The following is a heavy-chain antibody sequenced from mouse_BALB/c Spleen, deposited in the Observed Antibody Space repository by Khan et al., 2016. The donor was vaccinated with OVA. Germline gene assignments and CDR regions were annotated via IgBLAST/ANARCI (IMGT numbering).Heavy chain of an antibody. D-gene: IGHD2-4*01. Sequence: EVQLQESGPGLVKPSQSLSLTCTVNGYSITSNYAWNWIRQFPGNKLEWMGYISYSGSTNYNPSLKSRLSITRDTSKNQFFLRLPSVTTEDSATYYCARGNYDGYALDYWGQGTSVTVSS. CDR3: ARGNYDGYALDY. V-gene: IGHV3-2*02. CDR1: GYSITSNYA. J-gene: IGHJ4*01. CDR2: ISYSGST.